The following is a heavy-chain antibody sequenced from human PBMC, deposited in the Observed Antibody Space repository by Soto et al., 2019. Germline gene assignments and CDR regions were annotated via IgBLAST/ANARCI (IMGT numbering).Heavy chain of an antibody. D-gene: IGHD5-18*01. Sequence: GGSLRLSCAASGFTFGNAWMSWVRQAPGKGLEWVGRIKSKTDGGTTDYAAPVKGRFTISRDDSKNTLYLQMNSLRAEDTAVYYCARDRVALYSYGMIYYYYGMDVWGQGTTVTVSS. CDR2: IKSKTDGGTT. CDR1: GFTFGNAW. V-gene: IGHV3-15*01. J-gene: IGHJ6*02. CDR3: ARDRVALYSYGMIYYYYGMDV.